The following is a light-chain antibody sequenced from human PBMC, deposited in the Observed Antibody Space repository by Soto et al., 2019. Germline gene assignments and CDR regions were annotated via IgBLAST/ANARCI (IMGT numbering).Light chain of an antibody. CDR2: AAS. Sequence: DIQMTQSPSSVSASVGDRVTITCRANQAISIWLAWYQQKPGKAPKLLISAASSLQRGVPSRFSGSGSGTDFTLTISSLQPEDFATYYCQQSNSFPFTFGGGTNVDLK. J-gene: IGKJ4*01. V-gene: IGKV1-12*02. CDR3: QQSNSFPFT. CDR1: QAISIW.